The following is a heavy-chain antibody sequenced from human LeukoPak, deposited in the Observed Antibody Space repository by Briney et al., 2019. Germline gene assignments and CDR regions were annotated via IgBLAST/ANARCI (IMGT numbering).Heavy chain of an antibody. CDR3: ARVLRPMASQYYFDY. J-gene: IGHJ4*02. Sequence: SETLPLTCTASGASINTYYWSWIRQPPGKGLEWIGYIYYSGTTSYNPSLKTRVTISIDTSKNQFSLKLSSVTAADTAVYYCARVLRPMASQYYFDYWGQGTLVTVSS. V-gene: IGHV4-59*01. D-gene: IGHD3-10*01. CDR2: IYYSGTT. CDR1: GASINTYY.